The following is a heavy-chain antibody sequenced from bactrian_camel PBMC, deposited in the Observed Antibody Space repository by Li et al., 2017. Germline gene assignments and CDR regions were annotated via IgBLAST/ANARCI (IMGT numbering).Heavy chain of an antibody. D-gene: IGHD2*01. J-gene: IGHJ4*01. Sequence: QLVESGGGSVQPGGSLRLACVASGDTSRRYDMGWFRQAPGREREGVASIDTISRTKYSDFVNGRFTISQDNAKNTVYLQMNSLKPEDTAMYYCLLQVSCGRTWSPVAYWGQGTQVTVS. CDR2: IDTISRT. CDR1: GDTSRRYD. CDR3: LLQVSCGRTWSPVAY. V-gene: IGHV3S10*01.